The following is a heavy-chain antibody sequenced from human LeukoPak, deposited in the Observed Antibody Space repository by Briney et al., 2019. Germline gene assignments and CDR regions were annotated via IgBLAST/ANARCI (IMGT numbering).Heavy chain of an antibody. D-gene: IGHD1-20*01. J-gene: IGHJ3*02. CDR2: IYYSGST. CDR1: GGSISSSSYY. Sequence: SETLSLTCTVSGGSISSSSYYWGWIRQPPGKGLEWIGSIYYSGSTYYNPSLKSRVTISVDTSKNQFSLKLSSVTAAGTAVYYCARHEAPMTGTDIGFDIWDQGTMVTVSS. V-gene: IGHV4-39*01. CDR3: ARHEAPMTGTDIGFDI.